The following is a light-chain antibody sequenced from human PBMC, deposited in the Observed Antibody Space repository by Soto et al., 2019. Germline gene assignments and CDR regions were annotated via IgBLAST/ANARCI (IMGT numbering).Light chain of an antibody. J-gene: IGLJ1*01. Sequence: QSVLTQPTSVSGSPGQSITIYCTGTSRDVGAYDYVSWYLQYPDKAPQLLIYYVDHRPSGVSSRFSGSKSGNTASLTISGLQAEDEGDYYCCSYADGSIYFFGTGTKVTVL. CDR2: YVD. V-gene: IGLV2-14*03. CDR1: SRDVGAYDY. CDR3: CSYADGSIYF.